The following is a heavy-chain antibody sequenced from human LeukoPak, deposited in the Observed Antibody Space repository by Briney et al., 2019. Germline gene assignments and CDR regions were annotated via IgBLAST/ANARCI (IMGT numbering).Heavy chain of an antibody. V-gene: IGHV4-59*01. CDR2: IYYSGST. CDR3: ARDSLVVVPAASHYYYYGMDV. D-gene: IGHD2-2*01. Sequence: SETLSLTCTVSGGSISSYYWSWIRQPPGKGLEWTGYIYYSGSTNYNPSLKSRVTISVDTSKNQFSLKLSSVTAADTAVYYCARDSLVVVPAASHYYYYGMDVWGKGTTVTVSS. CDR1: GGSISSYY. J-gene: IGHJ6*04.